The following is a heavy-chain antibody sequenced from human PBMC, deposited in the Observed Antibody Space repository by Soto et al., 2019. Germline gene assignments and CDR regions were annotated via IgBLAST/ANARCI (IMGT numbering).Heavy chain of an antibody. CDR2: INPSGGST. V-gene: IGHV1-46*01. J-gene: IGHJ6*02. CDR3: ARDMGDYTVTPIYYYFGMDV. Sequence: ASVKVSCKASGYTFTSYYMHWVRQAPGQGLEWMGIINPSGGSTSYAQKFQGRVTMTRDTSTSTVYMELSSLRSEDTAVYYCARDMGDYTVTPIYYYFGMDVWGQGTTVTSP. CDR1: GYTFTSYY. D-gene: IGHD4-4*01.